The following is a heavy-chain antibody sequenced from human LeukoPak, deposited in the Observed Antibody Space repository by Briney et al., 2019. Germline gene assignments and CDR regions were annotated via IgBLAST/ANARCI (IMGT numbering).Heavy chain of an antibody. CDR1: GGSFSGYY. V-gene: IGHV4-34*01. Sequence: SETLSLTCAVYGGSFSGYYWSWIRQPPGKGLEWIGEINHSGSTNYSPSLKSRVTISVDTSKNQFSLKLSSVTAADTAVYYCARLPIAAAGTPWFDPWGQGTLVTVSS. CDR2: INHSGST. D-gene: IGHD6-13*01. J-gene: IGHJ5*02. CDR3: ARLPIAAAGTPWFDP.